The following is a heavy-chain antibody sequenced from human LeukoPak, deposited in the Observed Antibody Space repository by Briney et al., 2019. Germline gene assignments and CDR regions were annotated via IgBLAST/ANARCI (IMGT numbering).Heavy chain of an antibody. Sequence: GGSLRLSCAASGFTFSSYAMSWVRQAPGKGLEWVSAISGSGGSTYYADSVRGRFTISRDNSKNTLYLQMNSLRAEDTAVYYCAKGKGAVPGAFDIWGQGTMVTVSS. CDR3: AKGKGAVPGAFDI. CDR1: GFTFSSYA. D-gene: IGHD3-16*01. CDR2: ISGSGGST. V-gene: IGHV3-23*01. J-gene: IGHJ3*02.